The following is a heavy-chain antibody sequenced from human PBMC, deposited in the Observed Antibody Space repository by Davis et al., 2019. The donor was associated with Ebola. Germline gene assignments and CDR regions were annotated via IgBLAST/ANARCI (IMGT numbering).Heavy chain of an antibody. CDR2: IRSKANSYAT. D-gene: IGHD2-2*02. J-gene: IGHJ4*02. Sequence: WIRQASGKGLEWVGRIRSKANSYATAYAASVKGRFTISRDDSKNTAYLQMNSLKTEDTAVYYCTSGYINSHQGFNDYWGQGTLVTVSS. V-gene: IGHV3-73*01. CDR3: TSGYINSHQGFNDY.